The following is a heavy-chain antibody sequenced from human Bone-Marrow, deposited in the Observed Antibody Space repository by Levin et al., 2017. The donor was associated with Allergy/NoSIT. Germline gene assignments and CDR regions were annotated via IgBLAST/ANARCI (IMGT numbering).Heavy chain of an antibody. CDR3: AREPDATGTTGSFGF. CDR1: EGTVNSYA. Sequence: SVKVSCRAAEGTVNSYAISWVRQAPGQGLEWMGRIIPVLDVTNYAQKFQGRVTVTADKSTNTVFMELSSLRSDDTAVYFCAREPDATGTTGSFGFWGQGTLVPVSS. D-gene: IGHD1-7*01. J-gene: IGHJ1*01. CDR2: IIPVLDVT. V-gene: IGHV1-69*04.